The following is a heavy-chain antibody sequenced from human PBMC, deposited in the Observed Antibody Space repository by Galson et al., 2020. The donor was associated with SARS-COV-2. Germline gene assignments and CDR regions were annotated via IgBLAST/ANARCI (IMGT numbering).Heavy chain of an antibody. V-gene: IGHV3-43*02. CDR2: ISGDGGST. D-gene: IGHD6-13*01. CDR3: AKDIAWAAGTRYYYYGMDV. Sequence: GGSLRLSCAASGFTFDEYAMHWVRQAPGKGLEWVSLISGDGGSTYYADSVKGRFTISRDNSKNSLYLQMNSLRTEDTALYYCAKDIAWAAGTRYYYYGMDVWGQVTTVTVSS. CDR1: GFTFDEYA. J-gene: IGHJ6*02.